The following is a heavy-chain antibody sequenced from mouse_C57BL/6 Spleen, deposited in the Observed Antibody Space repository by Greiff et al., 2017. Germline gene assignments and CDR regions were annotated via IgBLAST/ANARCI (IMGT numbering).Heavy chain of an antibody. Sequence: QVQLKQSGAELVRPGTSVKVSCKASGYTFTNYLIEWVKQRPGQGLEWIGVINPGSGGTNYNEKFKGKATLTADKSSSTAYMQLSSLTSEDSAVFFWGRWGMTTVVGGGYFDYWGQGTTLTVSS. V-gene: IGHV1-54*01. CDR3: GRWGMTTVVGGGYFDY. CDR1: GYTFTNYL. J-gene: IGHJ2*01. D-gene: IGHD1-1*01. CDR2: INPGSGGT.